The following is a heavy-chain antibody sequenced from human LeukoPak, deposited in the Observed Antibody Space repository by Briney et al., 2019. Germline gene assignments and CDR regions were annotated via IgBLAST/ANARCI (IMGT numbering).Heavy chain of an antibody. J-gene: IGHJ4*02. CDR2: INNDGSRT. CDR3: ARDWGYSSSSEYDY. D-gene: IGHD6-6*01. CDR1: GFTFSSNW. V-gene: IGHV3-74*01. Sequence: GGSLRLSCAASGFTFSSNWMHWVRQAPGKGLVWVSRINNDGSRTTYADSVKGRFTISRDNSKNTLYLQMNSLRAEDTAVYYCARDWGYSSSSEYDYWGQGTLVTVSS.